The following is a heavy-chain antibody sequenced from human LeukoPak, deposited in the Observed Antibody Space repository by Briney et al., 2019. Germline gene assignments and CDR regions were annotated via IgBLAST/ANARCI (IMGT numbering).Heavy chain of an antibody. CDR1: GGSMNSGSFF. Sequence: SETLSLTCTVSGGSMNSGSFFWGWIRLPPGKGLEWIGSLYSTGNINYIYNPSLKSRVTISVDTSNNQFSLKLTSVTAADTAVYYCARHRRGSEEFEFDPWGPGTLVTVSS. V-gene: IGHV4-39*01. J-gene: IGHJ5*02. D-gene: IGHD3-10*01. CDR2: LYSTGNI. CDR3: ARHRRGSEEFEFDP.